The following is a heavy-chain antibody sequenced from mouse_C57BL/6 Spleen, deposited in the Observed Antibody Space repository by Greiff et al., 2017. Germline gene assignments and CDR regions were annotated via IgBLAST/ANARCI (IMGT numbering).Heavy chain of an antibody. Sequence: QVQLQQPGAELVKPGASVKMSCKASGYTFTSYWITWVKQRPGQGLAWIGDIYPGSGSTNYNEKFKSKATLTVDTSSSTAYMQHSNLTSEDSAVYDCAKPLSCNGSRTGHYFDYWGQGTTLTVSS. J-gene: IGHJ2*01. D-gene: IGHD1-1*01. CDR1: GYTFTSYW. V-gene: IGHV1-55*01. CDR3: AKPLSCNGSRTGHYFDY. CDR2: IYPGSGST.